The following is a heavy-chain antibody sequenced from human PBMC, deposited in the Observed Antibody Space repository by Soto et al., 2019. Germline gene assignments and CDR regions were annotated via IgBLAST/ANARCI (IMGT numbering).Heavy chain of an antibody. J-gene: IGHJ6*02. Sequence: QITLKESGPTLVKPTQTLTLTCTFSGLSLRTTGVGLGWVRQPPGKALEWLALLYWDDGKRYSSSLKSRLTLTKDTSDKQVVLTMTKLDTVYTATYYCVQIRRRGAFLQIYSSRSYHGLDVWGQGTTVTVSS. CDR2: LYWDDGK. V-gene: IGHV2-5*02. CDR3: VQIRRRGAFLQIYSSRSYHGLDV. CDR1: GLSLRTTGVG. D-gene: IGHD6-6*01.